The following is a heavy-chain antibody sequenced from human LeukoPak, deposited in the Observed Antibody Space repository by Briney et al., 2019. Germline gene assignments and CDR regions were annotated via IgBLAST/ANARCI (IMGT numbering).Heavy chain of an antibody. Sequence: SETLSLTCTVSGGSISSSSYYWGWIRQPPGKGLEWIGSIYYSGSTYYNPSLKSRVTISVDTSKNQFSLKLSSVTAADTAVYYCARGDFNIVGAFDIWGQGTMVTVSS. D-gene: IGHD2-15*01. J-gene: IGHJ3*02. V-gene: IGHV4-39*01. CDR3: ARGDFNIVGAFDI. CDR1: GGSISSSSYY. CDR2: IYYSGST.